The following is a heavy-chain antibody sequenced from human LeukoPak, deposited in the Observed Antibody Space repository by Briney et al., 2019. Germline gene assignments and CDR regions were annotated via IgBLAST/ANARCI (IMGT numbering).Heavy chain of an antibody. V-gene: IGHV4-31*03. CDR1: GGSINSDGYY. CDR3: ARAPESGNGSFGP. Sequence: PSETLSLTCIVSGGSINSDGYYWSWLRQHPGKGLEWIGYIYHSGTTYDNPSLRSRVSISIDTSKGQFSLKLNSVTAADTAVYYCARAPESGNGSFGPWGQGTLVTVSS. J-gene: IGHJ5*02. CDR2: IYHSGTT. D-gene: IGHD3-3*01.